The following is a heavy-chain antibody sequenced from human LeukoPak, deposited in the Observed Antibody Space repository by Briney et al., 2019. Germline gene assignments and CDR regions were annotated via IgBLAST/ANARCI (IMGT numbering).Heavy chain of an antibody. J-gene: IGHJ3*02. CDR3: AQATAHDAFDI. CDR1: GGSFSGYY. V-gene: IGHV4-34*01. Sequence: SETLSLTCAVYGGSFSGYYWSWIRQPPGKGLEWIGEINHSGSANYNPSLKSRVTISVDRSKNQFSLKLSSVTAADTAVYYCAQATAHDAFDIWGQGTMVTVSS. D-gene: IGHD2-21*02. CDR2: INHSGSA.